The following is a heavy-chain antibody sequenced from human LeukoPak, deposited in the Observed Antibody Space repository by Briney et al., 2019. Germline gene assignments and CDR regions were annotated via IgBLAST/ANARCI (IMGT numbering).Heavy chain of an antibody. Sequence: ASVKVSCKASGYTFTSYGISWVRQAPGQGLEWMGGISAYNGNTNYAQKLQGRVTMTTDTSTNTAYMQLRSLRSDDTAVYDCARGLKRRGEYWFDPWGQGTLVTVSS. V-gene: IGHV1-18*01. CDR1: GYTFTSYG. J-gene: IGHJ5*02. D-gene: IGHD3-10*01. CDR3: ARGLKRRGEYWFDP. CDR2: ISAYNGNT.